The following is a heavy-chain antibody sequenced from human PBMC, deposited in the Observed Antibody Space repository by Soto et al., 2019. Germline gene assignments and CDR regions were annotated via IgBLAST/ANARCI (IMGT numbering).Heavy chain of an antibody. CDR2: IKNKADGGTT. J-gene: IGHJ4*02. CDR1: GLTFTNAW. Sequence: DVQLVESGGGLVKPGGSLRLSCAASGLTFTNAWMNWVRQAPGKGLEWVGRIKNKADGGTTDFAAPVQGRFTISRDDSRDTLYLQMNSLQTEDTAIYYGTTGVGYWGQGTLVTVSS. CDR3: TTGVGY. V-gene: IGHV3-15*07.